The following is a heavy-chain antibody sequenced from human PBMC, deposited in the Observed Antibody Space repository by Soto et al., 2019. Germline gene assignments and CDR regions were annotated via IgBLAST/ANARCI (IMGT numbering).Heavy chain of an antibody. Sequence: EVQLVESGGGLVQPGGSLRLSCAASGFTFTTYSMTWVRLAPGKGLEWLSYISNTGSTIYYADSVKGRFTISRDHAKNSLYLQMSGLRVEDTAVYYCARGTMTAVSKTDSWGQGALVTVSS. CDR2: ISNTGSTI. CDR1: GFTFTTYS. V-gene: IGHV3-48*01. CDR3: ARGTMTAVSKTDS. J-gene: IGHJ4*02. D-gene: IGHD4-17*01.